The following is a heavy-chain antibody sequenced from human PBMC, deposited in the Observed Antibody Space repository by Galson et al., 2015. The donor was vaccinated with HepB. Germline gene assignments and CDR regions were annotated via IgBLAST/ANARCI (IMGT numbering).Heavy chain of an antibody. CDR2: VKRKGGGGTI. D-gene: IGHD3-10*01. CDR1: GFTFSCAW. Sequence: SLRLSCAGSGFTFSCAWMNWVRQAPGKGLEGVGRVKRKGGGGTIEDSAPVKGRFSSSRDDSKNTLYVQMNSLKIEDTAVYYCTTMALYGSRMSSRRDVWGQGTTVTVSS. J-gene: IGHJ6*02. V-gene: IGHV3-15*01. CDR3: TTMALYGSRMSSRRDV.